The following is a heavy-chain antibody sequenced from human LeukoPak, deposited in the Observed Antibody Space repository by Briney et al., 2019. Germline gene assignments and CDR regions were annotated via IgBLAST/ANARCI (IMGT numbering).Heavy chain of an antibody. V-gene: IGHV6-1*01. Sequence: SQTLSLTCAISGDSVSSNSAAWNCIRQSPSRGLEWLGRTYYRSKWYNDYAVSVKSRIAINPDSSKNQFSLQLSSVTPEDTAVYFCARSPRYYDYWGQGTLVTVSS. CDR2: TYYRSKWYN. D-gene: IGHD2/OR15-2a*01. CDR1: GDSVSSNSAA. CDR3: ARSPRYYDY. J-gene: IGHJ4*02.